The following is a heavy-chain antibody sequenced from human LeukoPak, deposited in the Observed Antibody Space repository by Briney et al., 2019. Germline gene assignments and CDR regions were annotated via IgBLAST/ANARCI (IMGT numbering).Heavy chain of an antibody. V-gene: IGHV4-4*02. CDR3: ARLRGGYSSSDYGMDV. D-gene: IGHD6-13*01. CDR2: IYHSGST. J-gene: IGHJ6*02. Sequence: PSETLSLTCAVSGGSISSSNWWSWVRQPPGKGLEWIGEIYHSGSTNYNPSLKSRVTISVDKSKNQFSLKLSSVTAADTAVYYCARLRGGYSSSDYGMDVWGQGTTVTVSS. CDR1: GGSISSSNW.